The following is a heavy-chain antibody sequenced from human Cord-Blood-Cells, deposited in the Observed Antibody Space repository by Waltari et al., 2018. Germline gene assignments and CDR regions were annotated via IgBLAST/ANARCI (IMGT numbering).Heavy chain of an antibody. V-gene: IGHV4-39*01. D-gene: IGHD2-15*01. CDR2: IYYSGST. Sequence: QLQLQESGPGLVKPSETLSLTCTVSGGSISSSSYYWGWRRQPPGKGLEWIGSIYYSGSTYYNPSLKSRVTISVDTSKNQFSLKLSSVTATDTAVYYCARFGSWFDPWGQGTLVTVSS. CDR3: ARFGSWFDP. J-gene: IGHJ5*02. CDR1: GGSISSSSYY.